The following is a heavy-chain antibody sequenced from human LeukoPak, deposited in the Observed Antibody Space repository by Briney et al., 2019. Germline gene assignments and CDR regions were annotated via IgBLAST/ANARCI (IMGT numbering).Heavy chain of an antibody. Sequence: NPSETLSLTCAVYGGSFSGYYWSWIRQPPGKGLEWIGEINHSGSTNYNPSLKSRVTISVDTSKNQFSPTLSSVTAADTAVYYCARRPCATVVTPRGINYYMDVWGKGTTVTISS. D-gene: IGHD4-23*01. CDR3: ARRPCATVVTPRGINYYMDV. V-gene: IGHV4-34*01. J-gene: IGHJ6*03. CDR2: INHSGST. CDR1: GGSFSGYY.